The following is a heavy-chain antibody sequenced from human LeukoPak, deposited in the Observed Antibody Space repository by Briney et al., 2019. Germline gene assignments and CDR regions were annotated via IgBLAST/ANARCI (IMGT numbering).Heavy chain of an antibody. J-gene: IGHJ3*02. V-gene: IGHV1-18*01. Sequence: ASVKVSCKASGYTFTSYGISWVRQAPGQGLEWMGWISAYNGNTNYAQKLQGRVTMTTDTSTSTAYMELRSLRSDDTAVYYYARGPSREDYVWGSYPLDAFDIWGQGTMVTVSS. CDR1: GYTFTSYG. D-gene: IGHD3-16*02. CDR2: ISAYNGNT. CDR3: ARGPSREDYVWGSYPLDAFDI.